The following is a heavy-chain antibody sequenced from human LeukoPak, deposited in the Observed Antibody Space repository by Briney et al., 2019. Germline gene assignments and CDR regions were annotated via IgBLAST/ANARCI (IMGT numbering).Heavy chain of an antibody. D-gene: IGHD6-19*01. V-gene: IGHV6-1*01. Sequence: SQTLSLTCAISGDSVSSNSAAWNWIRQPPSRGLEWLGRTYYRSKWYNDYAVSVKSRITINPDTSKNQFSLQLNSVTPEDTAVYYCARDQGGAVAGTIVYWGQGTLVTVSS. CDR3: ARDQGGAVAGTIVY. J-gene: IGHJ4*02. CDR2: TYYRSKWYN. CDR1: GDSVSSNSAA.